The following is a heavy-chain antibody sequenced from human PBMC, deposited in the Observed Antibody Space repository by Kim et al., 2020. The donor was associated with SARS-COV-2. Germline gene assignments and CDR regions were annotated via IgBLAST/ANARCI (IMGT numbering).Heavy chain of an antibody. Sequence: GGSLRLSCAASGFTFNNYAMNWVRQAPGKGLEWVSTISGSADSTYYADSVKGRFTISRDNSKNTLYLQMNSLRAEDTAVYYCAKCGSGVCSSTSCLYFFDYWGQGTLVTVSS. CDR1: GFTFNNYA. CDR2: ISGSADST. V-gene: IGHV3-23*01. CDR3: AKCGSGVCSSTSCLYFFDY. D-gene: IGHD2-2*01. J-gene: IGHJ4*02.